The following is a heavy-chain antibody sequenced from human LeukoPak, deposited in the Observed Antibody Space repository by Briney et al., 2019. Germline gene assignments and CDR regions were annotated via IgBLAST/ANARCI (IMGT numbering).Heavy chain of an antibody. CDR1: GFTVSSNY. D-gene: IGHD1-26*01. CDR2: IYSGGST. CDR3: ATSIVGLTYDEHFQH. Sequence: SGGSLRLSCAASGFTVSSNYMSWVRQAPGRGLECASVIYSGGSTYYADSVKGRFTISRDNSKNTLYLQMNSLRAEDTAVYYCATSIVGLTYDEHFQHWGQGTLVTVSS. J-gene: IGHJ1*01. V-gene: IGHV3-53*01.